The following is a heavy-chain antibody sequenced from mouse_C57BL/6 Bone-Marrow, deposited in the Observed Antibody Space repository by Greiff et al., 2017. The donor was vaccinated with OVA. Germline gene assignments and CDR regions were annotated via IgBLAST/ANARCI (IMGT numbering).Heavy chain of an antibody. CDR1: GYTFTDYN. CDR3: ARSGLRLRTAWFAY. D-gene: IGHD3-2*02. CDR2: INPNNGGT. J-gene: IGHJ3*01. V-gene: IGHV1-18*01. Sequence: EVQLQQSGPELVKPGASVKIPCKASGYTFTDYNMDWVKQSHGKSLEWIGDINPNNGGTIYNQKFKGKATLTVDKSSSTAYMELRSLTSEDTAVDYCARSGLRLRTAWFAYWGQGTLVTVSA.